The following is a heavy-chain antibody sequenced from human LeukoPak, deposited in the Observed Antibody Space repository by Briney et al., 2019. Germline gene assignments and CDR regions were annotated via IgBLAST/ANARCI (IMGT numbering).Heavy chain of an antibody. J-gene: IGHJ6*03. D-gene: IGHD2-15*01. CDR2: ISNSGST. CDR3: GRDALVGYFSYYYMDV. Sequence: SETLSLTCTVSGGSISSHYWTWIRQSPVKGLEWIGDISNSGSTSYNPTLKSRVTISIDTSKNQFSLKLSSVTAADTAVYYCGRDALVGYFSYYYMDVWGKGTTVTVSS. CDR1: GGSISSHY. V-gene: IGHV4-59*11.